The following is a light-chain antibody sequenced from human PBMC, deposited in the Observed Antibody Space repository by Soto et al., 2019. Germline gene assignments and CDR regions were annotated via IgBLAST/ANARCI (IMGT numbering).Light chain of an antibody. Sequence: QSVLTQPASVSGSPGQSIAISCTGTSSDIGGYNYVSWYQQHPGKAPKLIIYDVSNRPSGVSNRFSGSKSGNTASLTISGLQAEDEADYYCSSYTSSSTVMFGGGTKVTVL. CDR2: DVS. V-gene: IGLV2-14*03. CDR3: SSYTSSSTVM. CDR1: SSDIGGYNY. J-gene: IGLJ3*02.